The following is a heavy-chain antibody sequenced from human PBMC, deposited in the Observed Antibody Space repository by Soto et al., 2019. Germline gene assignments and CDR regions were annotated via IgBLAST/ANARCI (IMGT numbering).Heavy chain of an antibody. CDR2: VYYSGST. CDR3: ARGQRFSDWFDP. J-gene: IGHJ5*02. V-gene: IGHV4-30-4*01. Sequence: SETLSLTCTVSGASINNNDYYWSWIRQTPGKGLEWIGYVYYSGSTDYIPSLKSRLSISLDKSKNQFTLKLISVTAADTAVYYCARGQRFSDWFDPWGQGTLVTVSS. CDR1: GASINNNDYY. D-gene: IGHD3-3*01.